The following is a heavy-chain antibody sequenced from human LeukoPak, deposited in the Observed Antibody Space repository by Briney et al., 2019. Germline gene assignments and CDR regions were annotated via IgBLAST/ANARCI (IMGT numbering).Heavy chain of an antibody. CDR3: AKGDTGVLTRYYFDY. J-gene: IGHJ4*02. Sequence: GGSLRLSCEASGFTFSNVAMSWVRQAPGEGLEWVSTVSGSGSSSYYADSVKGRFTISRDNSKNTVYMQMNSLRAEDTAVYYCAKGDTGVLTRYYFDYWGQGTLVTVSS. CDR1: GFTFSNVA. V-gene: IGHV3-23*01. D-gene: IGHD5-18*01. CDR2: VSGSGSSS.